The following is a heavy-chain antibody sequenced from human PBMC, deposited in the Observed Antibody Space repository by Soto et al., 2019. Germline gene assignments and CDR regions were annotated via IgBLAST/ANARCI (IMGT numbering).Heavy chain of an antibody. CDR3: AGQPTAGSYYDLGSYYYYYAMDV. J-gene: IGHJ6*02. Sequence: PSETLSLTCTVSGGSISSGGYYWSWIRQHPGKGLEWIGYIYYSGSTYYNSSLKSRVTISLDMSKNQFSLKLSSVTAADTAVYYCAGQPTAGSYYDLGSYYYYYAMDVWGQGTTVTV. CDR1: GGSISSGGYY. V-gene: IGHV4-30-4*08. D-gene: IGHD3-10*01. CDR2: IYYSGST.